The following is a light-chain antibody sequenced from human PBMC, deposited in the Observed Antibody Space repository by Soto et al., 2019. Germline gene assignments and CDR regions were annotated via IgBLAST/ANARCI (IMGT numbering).Light chain of an antibody. J-gene: IGKJ3*01. Sequence: DLQMTQSPPSLSASVGDRVTITCRASQGIRNFVAWYQQKPGNPPKLLIYAASTLQSGVPSRFNGSGSGTDCSLTTDTLHPDDVATDAWQKYSSVSFVGRGTKVVI. V-gene: IGKV1-27*01. CDR1: QGIRNF. CDR3: QKYSSVSF. CDR2: AAS.